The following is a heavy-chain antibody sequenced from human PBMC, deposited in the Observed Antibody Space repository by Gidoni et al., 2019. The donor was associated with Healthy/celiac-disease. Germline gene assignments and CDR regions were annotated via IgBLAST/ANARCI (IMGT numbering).Heavy chain of an antibody. D-gene: IGHD5-12*01. CDR3: AKDGGRDGYTISYYGMDV. V-gene: IGHV3-23*01. J-gene: IGHJ6*02. CDR2: ISGSGGST. Sequence: EVQLLESGGGLVQPGGSLRLSCAASGFTFSNYAMSWVRQAPGKGLEWGSTISGSGGSTYYADSVKGRFTISRDNSKNTLYLQMNSLRAEDTAVYYCAKDGGRDGYTISYYGMDVWGQGTTVTVSS. CDR1: GFTFSNYA.